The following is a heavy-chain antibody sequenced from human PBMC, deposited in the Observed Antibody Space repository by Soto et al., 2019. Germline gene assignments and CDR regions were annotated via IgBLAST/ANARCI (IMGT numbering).Heavy chain of an antibody. D-gene: IGHD3-22*01. J-gene: IGHJ3*02. CDR1: GYTFTSYA. Sequence: QVQLVQSGAEVKKPGASVKVSCKASGYTFTSYAMHWVRQAPGRRLEWMGWINAGNGNTKYSQKFQGRVTITRDTSASTAYMELSSLRSEDTAVYYCARALYYYDSTEAFDIWGQGTMVTVSS. CDR3: ARALYYYDSTEAFDI. V-gene: IGHV1-3*01. CDR2: INAGNGNT.